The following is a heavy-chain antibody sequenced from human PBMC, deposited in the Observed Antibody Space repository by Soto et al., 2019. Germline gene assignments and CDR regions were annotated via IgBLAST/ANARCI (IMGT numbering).Heavy chain of an antibody. CDR2: ISAYNGNT. J-gene: IGHJ4*02. Sequence: ASVKVSCKASGYTFTSYGISWVRQAPGQGLEWMGWISAYNGNTNYAQKLQGRVTMTTDTSTSTAYMELRSLRSDDTAVYYCARVLIMYSSSWWIDFDYWGQGTLVTVSS. V-gene: IGHV1-18*01. CDR1: GYTFTSYG. CDR3: ARVLIMYSSSWWIDFDY. D-gene: IGHD6-13*01.